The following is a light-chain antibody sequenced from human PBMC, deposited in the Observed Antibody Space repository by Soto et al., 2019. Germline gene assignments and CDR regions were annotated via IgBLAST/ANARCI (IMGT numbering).Light chain of an antibody. CDR2: DVS. J-gene: IGLJ2*01. Sequence: QSVLTQPAFVSGSPGQSITISCTGTSSDVGGYNYVSWYQQHPGKAPKLMIYDVSNRPSGVSNRFSGSKSGNTASLTISGLQAEDEADYYCSSYTSSSNVVFGGGTKLNVL. V-gene: IGLV2-14*01. CDR3: SSYTSSSNVV. CDR1: SSDVGGYNY.